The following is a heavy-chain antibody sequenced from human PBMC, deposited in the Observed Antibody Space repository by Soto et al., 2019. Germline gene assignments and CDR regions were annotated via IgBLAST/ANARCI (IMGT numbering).Heavy chain of an antibody. D-gene: IGHD2-8*01. CDR3: ARHILVAPYCTNGVCHPGGWFDH. CDR1: GYSFTIYW. J-gene: IGHJ5*02. CDR2: IDPSDSYT. Sequence: GESLKISFKGSGYSFTIYWISWLRQMPGKCLEWMGRIDPSDSYTNYSPSFHGPVTISADQSISTAYLQWSRLKAPDTAMYYCARHILVAPYCTNGVCHPGGWFDHWGQGTLVTVSS. V-gene: IGHV5-10-1*01.